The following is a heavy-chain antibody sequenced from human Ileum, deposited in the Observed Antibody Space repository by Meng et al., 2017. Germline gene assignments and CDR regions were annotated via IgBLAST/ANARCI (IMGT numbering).Heavy chain of an antibody. Sequence: GGSLRLSCAASGFTFSSYGMHWVRQAPGKGLEWVAVIWYDGSNKYYADSVKGRFTISRDKSKNTLYLQMNSLRAEDRAVYYCARDPRGRLGESDSTHYYGMDVWGQGTTVTVSS. V-gene: IGHV3-33*01. CDR3: ARDPRGRLGESDSTHYYGMDV. CDR2: IWYDGSNK. D-gene: IGHD3-10*01. J-gene: IGHJ6*02. CDR1: GFTFSSYG.